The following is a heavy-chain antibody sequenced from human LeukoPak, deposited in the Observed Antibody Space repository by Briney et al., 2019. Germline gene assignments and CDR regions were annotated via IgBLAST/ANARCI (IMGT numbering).Heavy chain of an antibody. J-gene: IGHJ4*02. Sequence: GASVKVSCKVSGYTLTELSMHWVRQAPGKGLEWMGGFDPEDGETIYAQKFQGRVTMTEDTSTDTAYMELSSLRSEDTAVYYCAGQLWSGYSFDYWGQGTLVTVSS. CDR1: GYTLTELS. CDR3: AGQLWSGYSFDY. CDR2: FDPEDGET. V-gene: IGHV1-24*01. D-gene: IGHD5-18*01.